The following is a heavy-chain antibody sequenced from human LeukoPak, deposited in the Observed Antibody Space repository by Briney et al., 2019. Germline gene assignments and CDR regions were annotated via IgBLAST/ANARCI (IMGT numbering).Heavy chain of an antibody. CDR3: ARGLGYSNYYYYYGMDV. CDR2: ISHSGST. V-gene: IGHV4-34*01. CDR1: GGSFSGYY. Sequence: SETLSLTCAVYGGSFSGYYWSWIRQPPGKGLEWIGEISHSGSTNYNPSLKSRVTISVDTSKNQFSLKLSSVTAADTAVYYCARGLGYSNYYYYYGMDVWGQGTTVTVSS. D-gene: IGHD4-11*01. J-gene: IGHJ6*02.